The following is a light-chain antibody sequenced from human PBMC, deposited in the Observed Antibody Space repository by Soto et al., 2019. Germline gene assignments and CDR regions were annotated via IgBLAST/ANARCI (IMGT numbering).Light chain of an antibody. CDR3: QQRVNWPPT. Sequence: EVVLTQSPASLSLSPGDRATLSCRADQSVSDYLAWYQQKPGQPPRLLFFDASNRASGVPRRFSAGGSGTDFTLIISGLQPEDFAIYYYQQRVNWPPTFGGGTKVEI. V-gene: IGKV3-11*01. J-gene: IGKJ4*01. CDR2: DAS. CDR1: QSVSDY.